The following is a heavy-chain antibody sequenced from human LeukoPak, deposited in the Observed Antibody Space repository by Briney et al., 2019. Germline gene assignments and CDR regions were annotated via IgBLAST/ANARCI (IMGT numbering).Heavy chain of an antibody. V-gene: IGHV4-34*01. J-gene: IGHJ6*03. CDR3: ARRAPRFGRYMDV. D-gene: IGHD3-10*02. CDR2: INHSVST. CDR1: GGSFSGYY. Sequence: PSETLSLTCAVYGGSFSGYYWSWIRQPPGKGLEWIGEINHSVSTNYNPSLKSRVTISVDTSKNQFSLKLSSVTAADTAVYYCARRAPRFGRYMDVWGKGTTVTVSS.